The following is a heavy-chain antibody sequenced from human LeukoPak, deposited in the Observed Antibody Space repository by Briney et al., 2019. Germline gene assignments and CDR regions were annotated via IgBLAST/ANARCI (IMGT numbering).Heavy chain of an antibody. J-gene: IGHJ3*02. CDR2: ISASGDVT. D-gene: IGHD1-1*01. CDR3: AKSLFTSATGTGRAFHI. Sequence: GSLRLSCAASGFTFSRYVMSWVRQAPGSGLEWVSAISASGDVTFYADSLRGRFTISRDNSKSTLYLQMNGLRAEDTAIFYCAKSLFTSATGTGRAFHIWGQGTRVTVSS. CDR1: GFTFSRYV. V-gene: IGHV3-23*01.